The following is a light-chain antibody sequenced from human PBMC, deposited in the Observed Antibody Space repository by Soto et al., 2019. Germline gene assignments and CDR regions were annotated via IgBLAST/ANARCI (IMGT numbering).Light chain of an antibody. CDR3: QSYDSRLSAVV. V-gene: IGLV1-40*01. CDR1: TSNIGSNYD. J-gene: IGLJ2*01. Sequence: QSVLTQPPSVSGAPGQRVTISCTGSTSNIGSNYDVHWYQQIPGTAPKLLIYGNNNRPSGVPDRFSGSKSATSASLAITGLQADDEADYYCQSYDSRLSAVVFGGGTQLTVL. CDR2: GNN.